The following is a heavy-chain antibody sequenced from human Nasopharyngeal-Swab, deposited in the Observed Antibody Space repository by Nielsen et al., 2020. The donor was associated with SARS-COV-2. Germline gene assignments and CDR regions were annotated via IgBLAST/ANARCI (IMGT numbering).Heavy chain of an antibody. CDR1: GFTFSDYY. J-gene: IGHJ4*02. Sequence: GESLKISCAASGFTFSDYYMSWIRQAPGKGLEWVSYISSSSSYTNYADSVKGRFTISRDNAKNSLYLQMNSLGAEDTAVYYCAKDLVTGPGGGWLPYFDYWGQGTLVTVSS. V-gene: IGHV3-11*05. CDR2: ISSSSSYT. D-gene: IGHD1-20*01. CDR3: AKDLVTGPGGGWLPYFDY.